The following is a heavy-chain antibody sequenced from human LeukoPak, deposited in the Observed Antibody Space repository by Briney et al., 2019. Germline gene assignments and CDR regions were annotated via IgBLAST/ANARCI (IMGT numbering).Heavy chain of an antibody. CDR2: IAHTGST. J-gene: IGHJ3*02. V-gene: IGHV4-34*01. Sequence: SETLSLTCAVYGGSFTGYYWTWIRQPPGKGLECIGEIAHTGSTNYNPSLKSRVTISMDTSRNEFSLQLTSLTAADTAVYYCARLQYLDALTGYPLDAFDIWGQGTMVTVSS. D-gene: IGHD3-9*01. CDR3: ARLQYLDALTGYPLDAFDI. CDR1: GGSFTGYY.